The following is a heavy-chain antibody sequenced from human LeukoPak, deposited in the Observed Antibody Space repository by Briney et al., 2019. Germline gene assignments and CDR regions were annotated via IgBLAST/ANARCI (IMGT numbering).Heavy chain of an antibody. Sequence: GGSLRLSCAASGFTFNSYWMSWVRQAPGKGLEWVANIKQDGSEKYHVDSVKGRFTISRDNAKNSLYPQMNSLRAEDTAVYYCARVAARDYYYYMDVWGKGTTVTVSS. D-gene: IGHD6-19*01. CDR3: ARVAARDYYYYMDV. CDR1: GFTFNSYW. CDR2: IKQDGSEK. V-gene: IGHV3-7*01. J-gene: IGHJ6*03.